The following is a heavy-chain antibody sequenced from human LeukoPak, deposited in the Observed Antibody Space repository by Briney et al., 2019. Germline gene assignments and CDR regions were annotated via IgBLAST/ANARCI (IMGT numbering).Heavy chain of an antibody. J-gene: IGHJ3*02. CDR2: IYYSGST. Sequence: SETLSLTCTVSGGSVGSSSYHWGWVRQPPGKGLEWIGTIYYSGSTYYNPSLKSRVSISVDTSKNQFSLKLSSVTAADTAVYYCARAKLYMDFWSNAFDIWGQGTMVTVSS. CDR3: ARAKLYMDFWSNAFDI. CDR1: GGSVGSSSYH. V-gene: IGHV4-39*01. D-gene: IGHD3-3*01.